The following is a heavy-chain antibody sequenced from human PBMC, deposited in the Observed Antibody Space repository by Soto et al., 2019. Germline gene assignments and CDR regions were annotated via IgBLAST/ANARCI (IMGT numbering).Heavy chain of an antibody. CDR1: GGSISSSSYY. J-gene: IGHJ5*02. Sequence: PSETLSLTCTVSGGSISSSSYYWGWIRQPPGKGLEWIGSIYYSGSTYYNPSLKSRVTISADRTNNQLFLRLTSVTAADTAIYYCARDHDYVWGSHRNWLGLWGQGTPVTVSS. CDR3: ARDHDYVWGSHRNWLGL. D-gene: IGHD3-16*01. CDR2: IYYSGST. V-gene: IGHV4-39*07.